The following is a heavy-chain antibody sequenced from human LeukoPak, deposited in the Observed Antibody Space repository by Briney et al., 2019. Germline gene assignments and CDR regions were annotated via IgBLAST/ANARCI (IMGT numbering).Heavy chain of an antibody. CDR1: GFTFSSYW. Sequence: PGGSLGLSCAASGFTFSSYWMHWVRQAPGKGLVWVSRIKTDGTITSYADSVKGRFTISRDNAKNTLYLQMNSLRAEDTAVYYCTRGGVWSGYYHFDSWGQGALVTVSS. D-gene: IGHD3-3*01. V-gene: IGHV3-74*01. CDR3: TRGGVWSGYYHFDS. J-gene: IGHJ4*02. CDR2: IKTDGTIT.